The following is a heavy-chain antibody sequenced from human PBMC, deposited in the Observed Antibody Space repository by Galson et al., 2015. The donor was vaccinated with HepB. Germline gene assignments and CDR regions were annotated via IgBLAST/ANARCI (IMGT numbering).Heavy chain of an antibody. V-gene: IGHV1-69-2*01. J-gene: IGHJ6*03. CDR2: VDPEDGET. D-gene: IGHD2-21*01. Sequence: VTVSCKVSGYTFTDYYMHWVQQAPGKGLEWMGLVDPEDGETIYAEKFQGRVTITPDTSTDTAYMELSSLRSEDTAVYYCATRGVVYYYYMDVWGKGTTVTVSS. CDR3: ATRGVVYYYYMDV. CDR1: GYTFTDYY.